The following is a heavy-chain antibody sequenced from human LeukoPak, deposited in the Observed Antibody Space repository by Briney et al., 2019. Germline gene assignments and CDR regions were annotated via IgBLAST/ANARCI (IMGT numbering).Heavy chain of an antibody. V-gene: IGHV3-21*01. CDR2: ISSSSSYI. Sequence: GGPLRLSCAASVFTFSSYSMNWVRQAPGKGLEGVSSISSSSSYIYYADSVQGRFTISRDNAKNSLYLQMNSLRAEDTAVYYCARVFCSSTSCLDYWGQGTLVTVSS. CDR1: VFTFSSYS. J-gene: IGHJ4*02. CDR3: ARVFCSSTSCLDY. D-gene: IGHD2-2*01.